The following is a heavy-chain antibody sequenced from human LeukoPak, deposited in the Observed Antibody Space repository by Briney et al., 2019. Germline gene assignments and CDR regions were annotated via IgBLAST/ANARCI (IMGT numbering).Heavy chain of an antibody. V-gene: IGHV4-59*01. D-gene: IGHD6-19*01. Sequence: SETLSLTCTVSGGSISSYYWTWIRQTPGKGLEWIAYIHYNGNTKSNPSLKSRVTISLDTSKNQFSLKLSSVTAADTAVYYCARSGYSSGWYFDYWGQGTLVTVSS. J-gene: IGHJ4*02. CDR3: ARSGYSSGWYFDY. CDR1: GGSISSYY. CDR2: IHYNGNT.